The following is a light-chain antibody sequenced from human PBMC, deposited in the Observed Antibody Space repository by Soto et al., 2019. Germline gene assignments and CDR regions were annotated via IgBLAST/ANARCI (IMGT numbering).Light chain of an antibody. CDR2: GVS. V-gene: IGKV3-20*01. Sequence: EIVLTQSPGTLALSLGEGATLSFRANETVNRNYLAWYHQKPGQPPRLLIYGVSSRATGVPDRFSGGGYGTDFTLTIVRLEPDDFGTYYCQQYIASPRTFGQGTRVEVK. CDR3: QQYIASPRT. CDR1: ETVNRNY. J-gene: IGKJ1*01.